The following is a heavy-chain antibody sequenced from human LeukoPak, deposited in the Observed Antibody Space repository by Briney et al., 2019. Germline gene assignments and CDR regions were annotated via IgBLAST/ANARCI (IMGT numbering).Heavy chain of an antibody. CDR3: ARDLLGYCSSTSCPNWFDP. D-gene: IGHD2-2*01. V-gene: IGHV1-2*02. CDR2: INPNSGGT. J-gene: IGHJ5*02. Sequence: GASVKVSCKASGYTFTGYFLHWVRQAPGQGLEWMGWINPNSGGTNYAQKFLGRVTMTRDTSISTAYMELSRLRSDDTAVYYCARDLLGYCSSTSCPNWFDPWGQGTLVTVSS. CDR1: GYTFTGYF.